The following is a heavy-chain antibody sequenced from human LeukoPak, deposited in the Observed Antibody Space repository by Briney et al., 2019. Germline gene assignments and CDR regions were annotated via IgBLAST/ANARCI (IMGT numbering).Heavy chain of an antibody. J-gene: IGHJ4*02. CDR2: ISSSSSTI. D-gene: IGHD2-8*01. CDR3: ARPGGYCTNGVCYNRYYFDY. CDR1: GFTFSSYE. V-gene: IGHV3-48*03. Sequence: GSLRLSCAASGFTFSSYEMNWVRQAPGKGLEWVSYISSSSSTIYYADSVKGRFTISRDNAKNSLYLQMNSLRAEDTAVYYCARPGGYCTNGVCYNRYYFDYWGQGTLVTVSS.